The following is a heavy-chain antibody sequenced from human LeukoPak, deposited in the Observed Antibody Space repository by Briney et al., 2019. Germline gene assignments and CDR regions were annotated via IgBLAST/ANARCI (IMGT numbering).Heavy chain of an antibody. CDR2: SSHSGST. V-gene: IGHV4-4*02. CDR3: ARDQGYDFWSGYYRYDAFVI. D-gene: IGHD3-3*01. CDR1: GGSISSSNW. Sequence: SGTLSLTCAVSGGSISSSNWWSWVRQPPGKGLEWIGESSHSGSTNYNPSLKSRVTISVDKSKNQFSLKLSSVTAADTAVYYCARDQGYDFWSGYYRYDAFVIWGQGTMVTVSS. J-gene: IGHJ3*02.